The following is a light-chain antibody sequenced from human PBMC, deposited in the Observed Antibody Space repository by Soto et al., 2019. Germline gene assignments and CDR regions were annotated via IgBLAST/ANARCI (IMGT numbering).Light chain of an antibody. J-gene: IGKJ2*01. V-gene: IGKV3-20*01. CDR1: QSFSSSY. CDR3: HQYVSSPYT. Sequence: EIVLTQSPGTLSLSPGERATLSCRASQSFSSSYLAWYQQKPGQAPRLLFYGASSRATGIPDRFSGSGSETDFTLTISRLEPEDFAVYYCHQYVSSPYTFGQGTKLEIK. CDR2: GAS.